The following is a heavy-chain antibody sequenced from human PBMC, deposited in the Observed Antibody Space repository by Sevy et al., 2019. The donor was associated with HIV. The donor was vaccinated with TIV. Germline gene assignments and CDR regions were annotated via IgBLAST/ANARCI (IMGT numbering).Heavy chain of an antibody. CDR2: INQDGSEK. CDR3: ARETGSSHFDY. J-gene: IGHJ4*02. CDR1: GFTFSIYW. Sequence: GGSLRLSCAASGFTFSIYWMSWVRQAPGKGLEWVANINQDGSEKYYVDSVKGRFTISRDNGKNSLYLQMNSLRAEDTAVYYCARETGSSHFDYWGQGTLVTVSS. V-gene: IGHV3-7*03. D-gene: IGHD3-10*01.